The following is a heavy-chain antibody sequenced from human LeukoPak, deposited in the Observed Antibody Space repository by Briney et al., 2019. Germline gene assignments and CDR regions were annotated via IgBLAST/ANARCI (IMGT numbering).Heavy chain of an antibody. CDR2: INHSGKT. CDR3: ARSTFWFDP. V-gene: IGHV4-34*10. Sequence: PSETLSLTCGVYSGPLSRSFSDFYWSWIRQSPGKGLEWFGEINHSGKTTYNPSLRSRINMSLDKTKNQFSLRLTSVTTADTALYFCARSTFWFDPWGQGTLVTVSS. J-gene: IGHJ5*02. CDR1: SGPLSRSFSDFY.